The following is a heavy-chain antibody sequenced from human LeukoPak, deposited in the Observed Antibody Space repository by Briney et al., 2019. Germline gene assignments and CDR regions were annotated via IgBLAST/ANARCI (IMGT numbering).Heavy chain of an antibody. CDR3: ARDRFGGMDV. CDR2: IKEDGSEK. D-gene: IGHD4-23*01. CDR1: GFTFSSFW. J-gene: IGHJ6*04. V-gene: IGHV3-7*01. Sequence: GGSLRLSCETSGFTFSSFWMSWVRQAPGKGLEWVANIKEDGSEKYYVESVKGRFTISRDDAKKSVHLQMNGLRAEDSAVYYCARDRFGGMDVWGKGTSVTVSS.